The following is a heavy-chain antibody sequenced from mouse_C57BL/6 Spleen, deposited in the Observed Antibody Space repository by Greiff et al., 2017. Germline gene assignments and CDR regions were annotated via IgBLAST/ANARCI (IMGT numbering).Heavy chain of an antibody. V-gene: IGHV1-55*01. D-gene: IGHD1-3*01. J-gene: IGHJ2*01. Sequence: QVQLQQPGAELVKPGASVKMSCKASGYTFTSYWITWVKQRPGQGLEWIGDIYPGSGSTNYNEKFKSKATLTVDTSSSTAYMQLSSLTSEDSAVYYCARRDNCFFYFDYWGQGTTLTVSS. CDR3: ARRDNCFFYFDY. CDR1: GYTFTSYW. CDR2: IYPGSGST.